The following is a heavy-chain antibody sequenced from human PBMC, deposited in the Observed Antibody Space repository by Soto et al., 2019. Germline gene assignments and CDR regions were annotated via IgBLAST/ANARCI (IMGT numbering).Heavy chain of an antibody. D-gene: IGHD3-22*01. CDR1: GYAFTSYG. J-gene: IGHJ4*02. V-gene: IGHV1-3*01. CDR3: ARGGYFDSSNYLAY. CDR2: INPGNGNT. Sequence: ASVRVSCKASGYAFTSYGINWVRQAPGRGLEWMGWINPGNGNTKYSQQFQGRVIIDRDTSASTAYMELSSLRSEDTAVYYCARGGYFDSSNYLAYWGLGTLVTVSS.